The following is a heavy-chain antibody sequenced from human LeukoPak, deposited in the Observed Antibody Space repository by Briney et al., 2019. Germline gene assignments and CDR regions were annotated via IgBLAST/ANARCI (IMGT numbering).Heavy chain of an antibody. D-gene: IGHD3-10*01. V-gene: IGHV1-18*04. Sequence: ASVNVSCKASGYTFTGYYMHGVRQAPGQGLEWMGWISAYKGNTNYAQKLQRRLTMTTDTSTNTAYLELRSLRSDATAVYYCARDWVGHYGSGSGGDWFDPWGQGTLVTVSS. CDR2: ISAYKGNT. CDR1: GYTFTGYY. J-gene: IGHJ5*02. CDR3: ARDWVGHYGSGSGGDWFDP.